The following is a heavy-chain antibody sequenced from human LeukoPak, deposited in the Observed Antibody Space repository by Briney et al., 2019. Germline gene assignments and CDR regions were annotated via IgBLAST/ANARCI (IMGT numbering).Heavy chain of an antibody. D-gene: IGHD5-12*01. J-gene: IGHJ4*02. CDR1: GYTFTGYY. Sequence: GASVKVSCKASGYTFTGYYMHWVRQAPGQGLEWMGWINPNSGGTNYAQKFQGRVTMTRDTSISTAYMELSRLRSDDTAVYYCASDCVDIVATSCYWGQGTLVTVSS. CDR3: ASDCVDIVATSCY. V-gene: IGHV1-2*02. CDR2: INPNSGGT.